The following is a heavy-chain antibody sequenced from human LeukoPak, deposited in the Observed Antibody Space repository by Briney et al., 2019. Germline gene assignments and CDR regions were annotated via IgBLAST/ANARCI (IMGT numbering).Heavy chain of an antibody. CDR1: GGSISSSNW. Sequence: PSETLSLTCAVSGGSISSSNWWSWVRQPPGKGLEWIGSIYYSGSTYYNPSLKSRVTISVDTSKNQFSLKLSSVTAADTAVYYCARLVCSSTSCYYYYYYGMDVWGQGTTVTVSS. CDR2: IYYSGST. J-gene: IGHJ6*02. V-gene: IGHV4-39*01. D-gene: IGHD2-2*01. CDR3: ARLVCSSTSCYYYYYYGMDV.